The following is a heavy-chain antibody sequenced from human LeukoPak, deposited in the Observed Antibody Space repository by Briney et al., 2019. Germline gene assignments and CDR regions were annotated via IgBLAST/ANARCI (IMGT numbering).Heavy chain of an antibody. CDR2: INPNSGGT. Sequence: GASVKVSCKASGGTFSSYAISWVRQAPGQGLEWMGWINPNSGGTNYAQKFQGRVTMTRDTSISTAYMELSRLRSDDTAVYYCAREPLAYSSSWTGRFDPWGQGTLVTVSS. D-gene: IGHD6-13*01. J-gene: IGHJ5*02. CDR3: AREPLAYSSSWTGRFDP. CDR1: GGTFSSYA. V-gene: IGHV1-2*02.